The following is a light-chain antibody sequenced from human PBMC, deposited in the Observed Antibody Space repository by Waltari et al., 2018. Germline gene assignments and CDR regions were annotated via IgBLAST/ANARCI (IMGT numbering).Light chain of an antibody. CDR3: QQYDNLPLT. V-gene: IGKV1-33*01. Sequence: DIQMTQSPSSLSASVGDRVTITCQASQDISNYVNWYQQKPGKAPKLLIYDASNLETGVPSRFSGRGSGTDFTFTISSLQPEDIATYYCQQYDNLPLTFGGGTKVEIK. CDR2: DAS. CDR1: QDISNY. J-gene: IGKJ4*01.